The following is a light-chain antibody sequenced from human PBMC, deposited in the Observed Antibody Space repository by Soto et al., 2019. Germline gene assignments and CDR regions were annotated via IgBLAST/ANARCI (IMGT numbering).Light chain of an antibody. Sequence: QSVLTQPPSVSASPGQRVTISCSGSSSNIGSNYVSWFQQLPGTAPKLLIYDNNMRPSGIPDRFSGSKSGTSATLGITGLQTGDEADYYCGTWDNNLSAGVFGGGTKVTVL. CDR3: GTWDNNLSAGV. CDR1: SSNIGSNY. J-gene: IGLJ3*02. CDR2: DNN. V-gene: IGLV1-51*01.